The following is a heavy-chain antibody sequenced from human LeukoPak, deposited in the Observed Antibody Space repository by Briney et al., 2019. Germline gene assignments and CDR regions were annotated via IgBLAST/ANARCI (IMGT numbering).Heavy chain of an antibody. CDR1: GGTFSSYA. Sequence: SVKVSCKASGGTFSSYAISWVRQAPGQGLEWMGGIIPIFGTANYAQKFQGRVTITADKSTSTAYMELSSLRSEDTAVYYCARGPRYSSGWYSDYWGQGTLVTVSS. CDR2: IIPIFGTA. V-gene: IGHV1-69*06. J-gene: IGHJ4*02. D-gene: IGHD6-19*01. CDR3: ARGPRYSSGWYSDY.